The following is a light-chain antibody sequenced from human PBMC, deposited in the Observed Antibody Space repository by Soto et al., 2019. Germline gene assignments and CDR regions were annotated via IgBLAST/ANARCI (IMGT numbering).Light chain of an antibody. V-gene: IGKV3-20*01. Sequence: VLTQSPGTLSLSPGERATISCRARQSISSYYLAWYQHKPGQAPRLLMNGASSRATGIPHRFSGSGSGTDFTHTLSRLEPEDCGVYYCQQYGGSPPYTFGQGTRLEIK. CDR2: GAS. J-gene: IGKJ2*01. CDR3: QQYGGSPPYT. CDR1: QSISSYY.